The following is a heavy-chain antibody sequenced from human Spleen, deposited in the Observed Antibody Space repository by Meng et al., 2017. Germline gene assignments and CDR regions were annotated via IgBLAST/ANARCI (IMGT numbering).Heavy chain of an antibody. Sequence: QVQLQESGPGLVRPSQTLSLTCTVSGGSIMNGGYYWSWIREHPGEGLEWIGYIYYSGSTHYSPSLKSRVTISIDTSKNQFSLKVNSVTTADTAVYYCARGEQWKAPVVDYWGPGTLVTVSS. CDR3: ARGEQWKAPVVDY. CDR2: IYYSGST. V-gene: IGHV4-31*03. D-gene: IGHD6-19*01. J-gene: IGHJ4*02. CDR1: GGSIMNGGYY.